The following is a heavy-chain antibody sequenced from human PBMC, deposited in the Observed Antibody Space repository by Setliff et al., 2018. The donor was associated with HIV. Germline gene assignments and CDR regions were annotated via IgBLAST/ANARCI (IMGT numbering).Heavy chain of an antibody. CDR3: ATGLSSTYPSSNS. D-gene: IGHD6-6*01. J-gene: IGHJ4*02. Sequence: ASVKVSCKTSGGIISWVRQAPGQGLEWMGRIIPVGGTTNYAQKFQGRVPITADKSTSTVYMELNSLRSDDTAVYYCATGLSSTYPSSNSWGQGTPVTVSS. V-gene: IGHV1-69*08. CDR2: IIPVGGTT. CDR1: GGI.